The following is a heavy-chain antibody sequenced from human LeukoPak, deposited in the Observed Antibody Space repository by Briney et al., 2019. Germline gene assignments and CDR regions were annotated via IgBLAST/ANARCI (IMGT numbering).Heavy chain of an antibody. CDR1: GGSFSGYY. CDR2: INHSGST. Sequence: PSETLSLTCAVYGGSFSGYYWSWIRQPPGKGLEWIGEINHSGSTNYNPSLKSRVTISVDTSKNQFSLKLSSVTAADPAVYYCARGLSSRYCSSTSCSDYWGQGTLVTVSS. CDR3: ARGLSSRYCSSTSCSDY. J-gene: IGHJ4*02. D-gene: IGHD2-2*01. V-gene: IGHV4-34*01.